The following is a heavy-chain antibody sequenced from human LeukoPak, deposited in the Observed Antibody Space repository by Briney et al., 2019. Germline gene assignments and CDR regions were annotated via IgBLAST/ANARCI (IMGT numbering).Heavy chain of an antibody. D-gene: IGHD6-6*01. Sequence: GASVKVSCKTSGGTFSSYAISWVRQAPGQGLEWMGGIIPIFGTANYAQKFQGRVTITADKSTSTAYMELSSLRSEDTAVYYCARLMYSSSPNWFDPWGQGTLVTVSS. CDR2: IIPIFGTA. V-gene: IGHV1-69*06. CDR3: ARLMYSSSPNWFDP. J-gene: IGHJ5*02. CDR1: GGTFSSYA.